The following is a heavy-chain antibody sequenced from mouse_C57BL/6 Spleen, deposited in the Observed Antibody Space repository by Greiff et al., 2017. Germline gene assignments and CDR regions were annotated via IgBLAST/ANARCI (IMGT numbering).Heavy chain of an antibody. CDR2: ISYDGSN. D-gene: IGHD3-3*01. Sequence: EVKLVESGPGLVKPSQSLSLTCSVTGYSITSGYYWNWIRQFPGNKLEWMGYISYDGSNNYNPSLKNRISITRDTSKNQFFLKLNSVTTEDTATYYCARDRGTYYAMDYWGQGTSVTVSS. V-gene: IGHV3-6*01. CDR3: ARDRGTYYAMDY. J-gene: IGHJ4*01. CDR1: GYSITSGYY.